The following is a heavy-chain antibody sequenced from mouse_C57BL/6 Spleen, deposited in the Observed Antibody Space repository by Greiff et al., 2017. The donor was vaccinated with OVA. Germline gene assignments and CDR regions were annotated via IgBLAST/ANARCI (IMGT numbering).Heavy chain of an antibody. CDR3: TRSITTVVEAMDY. CDR1: GYTFTDYE. V-gene: IGHV1-15*01. D-gene: IGHD1-1*01. Sequence: VQLQQSGAELVRPGASVTLSCKASGYTFTDYEMHWVKQTPVHGLEWIGAIDPETGGTAYNQKFKGKAILTADKSSSTAYMELRSLTSEDSAVDYCTRSITTVVEAMDYWGQGTSVTVSS. J-gene: IGHJ4*01. CDR2: IDPETGGT.